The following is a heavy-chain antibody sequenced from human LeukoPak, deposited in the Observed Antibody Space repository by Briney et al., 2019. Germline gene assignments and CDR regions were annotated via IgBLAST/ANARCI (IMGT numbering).Heavy chain of an antibody. V-gene: IGHV4-59*01. CDR1: GGSMSNVY. CDR2: IYYSGTP. D-gene: IGHD7-27*01. J-gene: IGHJ4*02. Sequence: SETLSLTCTVSGGSMSNVYWSWIRQTPGKGLEWLASIYYSGTPTYNPSLNRRGTISVDTSKNQFSLELRSVTAADTATYFCARESNWVFDYWGQGARVTVSS. CDR3: ARESNWVFDY.